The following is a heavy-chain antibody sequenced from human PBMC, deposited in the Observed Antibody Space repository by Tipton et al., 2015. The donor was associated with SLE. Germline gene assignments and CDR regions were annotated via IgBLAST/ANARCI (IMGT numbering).Heavy chain of an antibody. CDR3: ARLVIYDNSGYPFDY. CDR1: GGSISSYY. Sequence: TLSLTCTVSGGSISSYYWSWIRQPPGKGLEWIGYIYTTGSPTYNPSLKSRVSISVDTSKNQFSLKLRSVTAADTAVYYCARLVIYDNSGYPFDYWGQGTLVTVSS. V-gene: IGHV4-4*08. CDR2: IYTTGSP. D-gene: IGHD3-22*01. J-gene: IGHJ4*02.